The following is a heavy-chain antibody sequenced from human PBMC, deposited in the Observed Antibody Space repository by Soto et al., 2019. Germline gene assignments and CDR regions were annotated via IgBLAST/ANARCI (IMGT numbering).Heavy chain of an antibody. V-gene: IGHV4-4*07. J-gene: IGHJ4*02. CDR3: ARTIGAAYCFDF. CDR1: GDSMTKYY. CDR2: VYTSGST. D-gene: IGHD6-13*01. Sequence: QVQLQESGPGLVKPSETLSLTCNVSGDSMTKYYWSWIRQPAGKGLEWIGRVYTSGSTNYNPSLKSRVTMSIDTSNNHFSLSLKSVTAADTAVYYCARTIGAAYCFDFWGQGALVTVSS.